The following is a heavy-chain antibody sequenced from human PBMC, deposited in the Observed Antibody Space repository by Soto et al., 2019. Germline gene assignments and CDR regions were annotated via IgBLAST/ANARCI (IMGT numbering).Heavy chain of an antibody. Sequence: VKVSCKASGGTISRYAISWVRQAPGQGLEWMGGIIPIFGTANYAQKFQGRVTITADESTSTAYMELSSLRFEDTAVYYCARAIVGPTTTGWLDPWGQGTLVTVSS. J-gene: IGHJ5*02. CDR1: GGTISRYA. V-gene: IGHV1-69*13. CDR2: IIPIFGTA. D-gene: IGHD1-26*01. CDR3: ARAIVGPTTTGWLDP.